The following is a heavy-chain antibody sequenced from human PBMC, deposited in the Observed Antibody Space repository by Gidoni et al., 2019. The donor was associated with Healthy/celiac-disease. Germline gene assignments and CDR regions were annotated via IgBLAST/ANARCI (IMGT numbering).Heavy chain of an antibody. V-gene: IGHV1-2*02. D-gene: IGHD6-13*01. J-gene: IGHJ5*02. CDR2: INPNSGGT. CDR1: GYTFTGYY. CDR3: ARAGSSSPGGGHWFDP. Sequence: QVQLVQSGAEVKKPGASVKVSCKASGYTFTGYYMHWVRQAPGQGLEWMGWINPNSGGTNYAQKFQGRVTMTRDTSISTAYMELSRLRSDDTAVYYCARAGSSSPGGGHWFDPWGQGTLVTVSS.